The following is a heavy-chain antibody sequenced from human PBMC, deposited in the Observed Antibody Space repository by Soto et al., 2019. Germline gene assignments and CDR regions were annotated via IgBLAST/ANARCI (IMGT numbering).Heavy chain of an antibody. D-gene: IGHD2-15*01. J-gene: IGHJ4*02. V-gene: IGHV4-59*08. CDR3: GSNVLGEWWYLDV. Sequence: SETLSLTCTVSGGSISSYYWSWIRQPPGKGLEWIGYIYYSGSTNYNPSLKSRVTISVDTSKNQFSLKLSSVTAADTAVYYCGSNVLGEWWYLDVWGQGTLVTVSS. CDR2: IYYSGST. CDR1: GGSISSYY.